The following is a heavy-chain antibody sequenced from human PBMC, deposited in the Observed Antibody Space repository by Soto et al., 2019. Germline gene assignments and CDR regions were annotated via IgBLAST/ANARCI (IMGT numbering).Heavy chain of an antibody. V-gene: IGHV1-3*01. CDR3: AKYVYSTGWYLPFDP. CDR2: INAGNGNT. J-gene: IGHJ5*02. Sequence: ASVKVSCKASGYTFNSYAMHWVRQDPGQRLEWMGWINAGNGNTKYSQKFQGRVTITRDNSQNSLYLQMSSLRPEDTAVYYCAKYVYSTGWYLPFDPWGQGTLVTVSS. D-gene: IGHD6-19*01. CDR1: GYTFNSYA.